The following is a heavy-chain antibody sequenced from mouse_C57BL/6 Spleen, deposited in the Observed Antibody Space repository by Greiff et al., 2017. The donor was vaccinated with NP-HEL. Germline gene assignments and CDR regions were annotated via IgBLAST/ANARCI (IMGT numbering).Heavy chain of an antibody. CDR2: ISSGGDYI. Sequence: EVKLMESGEGLVKPGGSLKLSCAASGFTFSSYAMSWVRQTPEKRLEWVAYISSGGDYIYYADTVKGRFTISRDNARNTLYLQMSSLKSEDTAMYYCTRASSGYGFAYWGKGTLVTVSA. D-gene: IGHD3-2*02. CDR3: TRASSGYGFAY. CDR1: GFTFSSYA. V-gene: IGHV5-9-1*02. J-gene: IGHJ3*01.